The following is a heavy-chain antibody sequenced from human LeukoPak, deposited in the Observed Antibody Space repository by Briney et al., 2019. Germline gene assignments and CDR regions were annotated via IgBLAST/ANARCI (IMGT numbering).Heavy chain of an antibody. V-gene: IGHV3-23*01. Sequence: AGGSLRLSCAASGFTFSSYAMSWVRQAPGKGLEWVSAISGSGGSTYYADSVKGRFTISRDNSKNTLYLQMNSLRAEDTAVYYCAKLGSSSWYLNLPYYYYGMDVWGQGTTVTVSS. CDR1: GFTFSSYA. J-gene: IGHJ6*02. CDR3: AKLGSSSWYLNLPYYYYGMDV. D-gene: IGHD6-13*01. CDR2: ISGSGGST.